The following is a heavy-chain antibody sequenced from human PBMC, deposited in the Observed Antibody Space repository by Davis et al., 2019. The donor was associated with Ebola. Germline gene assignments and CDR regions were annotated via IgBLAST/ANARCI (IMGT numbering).Heavy chain of an antibody. CDR1: GYTFSSYA. CDR2: INTNTGNP. D-gene: IGHD2-2*01. V-gene: IGHV7-4-1*02. Sequence: ASVKVSCKASGYTFSSYAMNWVRQAPGQGLEWMGWINTNTGNPTYGQGFTGRFVFSLDTSVSTAYLQITSLKAEDTAVYYCARSSYTWYFSGMDVWGKGTTVTVSS. J-gene: IGHJ6*04. CDR3: ARSSYTWYFSGMDV.